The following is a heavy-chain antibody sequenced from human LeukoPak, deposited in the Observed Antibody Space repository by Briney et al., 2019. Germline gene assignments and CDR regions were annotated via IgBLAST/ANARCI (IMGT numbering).Heavy chain of an antibody. J-gene: IGHJ3*02. CDR2: ISSSSSNI. V-gene: IGHV3-21*01. Sequence: GRSLRLSCAASGFTFSTYAMTYAMSWVRQAPGKGVEWVSSISSSSSNIYYADSVKGRFTISRDNAKNSLYLQMNSLRAEDTAVYYCARVSSSSGRDAFDIWGQGTMVTVSS. CDR3: ARVSSSSGRDAFDI. D-gene: IGHD6-6*01. CDR1: GFTFSTYA.